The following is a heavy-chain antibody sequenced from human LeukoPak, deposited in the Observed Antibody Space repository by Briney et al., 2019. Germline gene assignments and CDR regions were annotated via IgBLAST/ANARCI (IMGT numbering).Heavy chain of an antibody. CDR1: GGTFSSYA. J-gene: IGHJ4*02. CDR3: ARPYYYDSSGYSRDRSYYFDY. CDR2: IIPILGIA. Sequence: GASVKVSCKASGGTFSSYAISWVRQAPGQGLEWMGRIIPILGIANYAQKFQGRVTITADKSTSTAYMELSSLRSEDTAVYYCARPYYYDSSGYSRDRSYYFDYWGQGTLVTVSS. D-gene: IGHD3-22*01. V-gene: IGHV1-69*04.